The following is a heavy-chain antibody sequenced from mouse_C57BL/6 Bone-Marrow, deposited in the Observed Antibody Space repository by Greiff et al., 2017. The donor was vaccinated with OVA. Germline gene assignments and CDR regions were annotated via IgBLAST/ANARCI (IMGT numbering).Heavy chain of an antibody. CDR2: IYPGDGDT. CDR1: GYAFSSYW. J-gene: IGHJ3*01. D-gene: IGHD2-4*01. V-gene: IGHV1-80*01. Sequence: QVQLQQSGAELVKPGDSVKISCKASGYAFSSYWMNWVKQRPGKGLEWIGQIYPGDGDTNYNGKFKGKATLTADKSSSTAYMQLSSLTSEDSAVYFCARGGIYYDYDWFAYWGQGTLVTVSA. CDR3: ARGGIYYDYDWFAY.